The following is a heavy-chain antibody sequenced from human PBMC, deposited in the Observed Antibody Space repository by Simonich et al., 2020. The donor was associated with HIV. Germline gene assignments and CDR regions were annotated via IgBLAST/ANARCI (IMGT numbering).Heavy chain of an antibody. J-gene: IGHJ6*03. V-gene: IGHV4-34*01. CDR2: IHDGGRT. D-gene: IGHD3-3*01. CDR1: GGSFSGYY. CDR3: AAGNALLRFLEWEGTYMDV. Sequence: QVQLQQWGAGLLKPSETLSLTCAVYGGSFSGYYWTWIRQPPGKGMEWIGEIHDGGRTNYNPYLKRRVTMSVDKSKNQFSRKLKSVIAADTAVYYCAAGNALLRFLEWEGTYMDVWGKGTTVTVSS.